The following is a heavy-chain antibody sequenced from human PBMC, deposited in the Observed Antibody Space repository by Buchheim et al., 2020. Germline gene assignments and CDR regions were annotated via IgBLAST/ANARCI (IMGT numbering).Heavy chain of an antibody. CDR1: GFTFSSYA. V-gene: IGHV3-23*01. CDR3: AKYHSSGRGLGGYDY. D-gene: IGHD3-22*01. J-gene: IGHJ4*02. Sequence: EVQLLESGGGLVQPGGSLRLSCAASGFTFSSYAMSWVRQAPGKGLEWVSVISTSGDRTYYADSVKGRFTISRDNSKNTLYLQMNSLRAEDTAVYYCAKYHSSGRGLGGYDYWGQGTL. CDR2: ISTSGDRT.